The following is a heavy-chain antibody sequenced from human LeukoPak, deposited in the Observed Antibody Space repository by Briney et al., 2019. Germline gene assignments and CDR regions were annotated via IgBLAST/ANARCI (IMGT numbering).Heavy chain of an antibody. V-gene: IGHV4-59*05. CDR3: ARQISGNEDY. CDR2: IFYRESFSYGGTT. D-gene: IGHD1-1*01. J-gene: IGHJ4*02. Sequence: PSETLSLTCTVSGGSISSYYWSWIRQSPGRGLEYIGSIFYRESFSYGGTTFYNPSLQSRVTISVDTSKNAFSLRLTSVTAADTAVYFCARQISGNEDYWGQGTLVTVSS. CDR1: GGSISSYY.